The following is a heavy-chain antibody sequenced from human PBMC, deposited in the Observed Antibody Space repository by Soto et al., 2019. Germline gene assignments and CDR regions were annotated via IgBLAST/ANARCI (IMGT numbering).Heavy chain of an antibody. D-gene: IGHD1-26*01. CDR3: ARDGGRHSGGIDY. V-gene: IGHV1-69*01. J-gene: IGHJ4*01. Sequence: QVQLVQSGAEVNKPGASVKVSCKASGGTFSSYSINWVRQAPGQGLEWMGEIIPIFGTANYAQKFQGRVTITADESTSTAYMELSSLRSEDTAVYYCARDGGRHSGGIDYWGPGTLVTVSS. CDR2: IIPIFGTA. CDR1: GGTFSSYS.